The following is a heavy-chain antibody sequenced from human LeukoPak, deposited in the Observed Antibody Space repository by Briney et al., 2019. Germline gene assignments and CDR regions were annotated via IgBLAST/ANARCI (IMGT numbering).Heavy chain of an antibody. CDR2: IYSGGST. CDR3: ARHPGGIEAFDI. CDR1: GFTFSSNY. J-gene: IGHJ3*02. V-gene: IGHV3-66*02. Sequence: GGXXRLSCAASGFTFSSNYMSWVRQAPGKGLEWVSVIYSGGSTYYAASVKDRFTISRDYSKNTLYLQMNSLRAEDAAVYYCARHPGGIEAFDIWGQGTMVTVSS.